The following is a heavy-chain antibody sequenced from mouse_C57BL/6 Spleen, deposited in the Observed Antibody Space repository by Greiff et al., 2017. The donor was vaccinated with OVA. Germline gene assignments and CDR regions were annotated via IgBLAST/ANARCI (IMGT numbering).Heavy chain of an antibody. CDR1: GYSFTSYY. V-gene: IGHV1-66*01. CDR2: IYPGSGNT. Sequence: VKLMESGPELVKPGASVKISCKASGYSFTSYYIHWVKQRPGQGLEWIGWIYPGSGNTKYNEKFKGKATLTADTSSSTAYMQLSSLTSEDSAVYYCARGGYYGSSLYWGQGTTLTVSS. J-gene: IGHJ2*01. CDR3: ARGGYYGSSLY. D-gene: IGHD1-1*01.